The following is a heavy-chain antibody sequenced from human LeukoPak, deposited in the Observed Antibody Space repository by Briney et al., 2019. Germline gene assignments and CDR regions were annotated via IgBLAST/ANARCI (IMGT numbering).Heavy chain of an antibody. D-gene: IGHD2-15*01. CDR3: AKGDIVVVVGWFDP. V-gene: IGHV3-23*01. CDR2: IGAGGTFT. CDR1: GFTFSSYA. Sequence: GGSLRLSCTASGFTFSSYAMNWVRQAPGKGLEWVSGIGAGGTFTYYADSVKGRFTISRDNSRNTLYLQMNSLRADDTAVYYCAKGDIVVVVGWFDPWGQGTLVTVSS. J-gene: IGHJ5*02.